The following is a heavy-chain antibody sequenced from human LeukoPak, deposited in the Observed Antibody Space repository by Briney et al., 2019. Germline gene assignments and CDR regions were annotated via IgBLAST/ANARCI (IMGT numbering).Heavy chain of an antibody. CDR2: ISAYNGNT. V-gene: IGHV1-18*01. Sequence: ASVKVSCKASGYTFTSYGISWVRQAPGQGLEWMGWISAYNGNTNYAQKLQGRVTMTTDTSTSTAYMELRSLRSDDTAVYYCARRGSGSFLSTSYYFDYWGQGTLVTVSS. D-gene: IGHD3-10*01. J-gene: IGHJ4*02. CDR1: GYTFTSYG. CDR3: ARRGSGSFLSTSYYFDY.